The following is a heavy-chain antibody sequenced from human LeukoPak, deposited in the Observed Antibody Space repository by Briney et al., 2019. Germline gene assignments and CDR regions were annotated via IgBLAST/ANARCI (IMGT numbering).Heavy chain of an antibody. CDR2: INWNGGST. D-gene: IGHD3-16*02. CDR3: ARTSGRIAYFFNS. CDR1: GFTLDDSG. Sequence: RTGGSLRLSCAASGFTLDDSGMSWVRHVPGKGLEWVSGINWNGGSTVYADSVKGRFTISRDNAKNSLYLQMNSLRAEDTAFYYCARTSGRIAYFFNSWGQGTLVTVSS. V-gene: IGHV3-20*04. J-gene: IGHJ4*02.